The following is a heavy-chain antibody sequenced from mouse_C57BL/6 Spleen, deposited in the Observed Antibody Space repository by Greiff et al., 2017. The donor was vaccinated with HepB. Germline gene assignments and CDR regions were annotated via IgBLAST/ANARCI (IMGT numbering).Heavy chain of an antibody. D-gene: IGHD1-1*01. V-gene: IGHV1-64*01. CDR1: GYTFTSYW. CDR3: ARSCSSYGWFAY. J-gene: IGHJ3*01. CDR2: IHPNSGST. Sequence: VQLQQSGAELVKPGASVKLSCKASGYTFTSYWMHWVKQRPGQGLEWIGMIHPNSGSTNYNEKFKSKATLTVDKSSSTAYMQLSSLTSEDSAVYYCARSCSSYGWFAYWGQGTLVTVSA.